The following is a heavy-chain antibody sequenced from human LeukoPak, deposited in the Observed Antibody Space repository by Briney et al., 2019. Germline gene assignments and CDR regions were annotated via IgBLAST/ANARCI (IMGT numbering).Heavy chain of an antibody. CDR3: ARDRSSGYEFDY. CDR2: INPSGGST. CDR1: GGTFSGYA. V-gene: IGHV1-46*03. Sequence: ASVKVSRKASGGTFSGYAISWVRQAPGQGLEWMGIINPSGGSTSYAQKFQGRVTMTRDTSTSTVYMELSSLRSEDTAVYYCARDRSSGYEFDYWGQGTLVTVSS. J-gene: IGHJ4*02. D-gene: IGHD5-12*01.